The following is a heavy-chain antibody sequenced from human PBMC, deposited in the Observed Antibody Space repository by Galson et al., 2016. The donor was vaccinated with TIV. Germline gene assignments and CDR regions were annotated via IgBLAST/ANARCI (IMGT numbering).Heavy chain of an antibody. CDR1: GDTFSSFV. V-gene: IGHV1-69*13. CDR2: IIPLFGEV. Sequence: SVKVSCKASGDTFSSFVISWVRQAPGQGLEWMGGIIPLFGEVHYAQKFQGSVTISADESTSTVYMELSGLRSGDTAMYYCAKCRNTAMDTYYYYYGLDVWGQGTTVTVSS. J-gene: IGHJ6*02. CDR3: AKCRNTAMDTYYYYYGLDV. D-gene: IGHD5-18*01.